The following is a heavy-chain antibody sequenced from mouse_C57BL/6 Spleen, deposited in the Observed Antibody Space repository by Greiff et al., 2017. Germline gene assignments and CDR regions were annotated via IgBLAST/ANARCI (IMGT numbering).Heavy chain of an antibody. J-gene: IGHJ1*03. CDR1: GFSLTSYG. D-gene: IGHD2-3*01. V-gene: IGHV2-2*01. CDR2: IWSGGST. Sequence: VQLQQSGPGLVQPSQSLSITCTVSGFSLTSYGVHWVRQSPGKGLEWLGVIWSGGSTDYNAAFISRLSISKDNSKSQVFFKMNSLQADDTAIYYCARKRNGYYGCFDVWGTGTTVTVSS. CDR3: ARKRNGYYGCFDV.